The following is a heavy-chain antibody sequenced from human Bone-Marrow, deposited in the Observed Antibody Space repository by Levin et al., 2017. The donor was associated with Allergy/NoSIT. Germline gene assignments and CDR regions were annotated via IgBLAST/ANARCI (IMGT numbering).Heavy chain of an antibody. Sequence: GGSLRLSCAASGFTFDDYAMHWVRQAPGKGLEWVSGISWNSGSIGYADSVKGRFTISRDNAKNSLYLQMNSLRAEDTALYYCAKDIGSCYDFWSGYPPRYYYYYYGMDVWGQGTTVTVSS. J-gene: IGHJ6*02. CDR1: GFTFDDYA. V-gene: IGHV3-9*01. CDR3: AKDIGSCYDFWSGYPPRYYYYYYGMDV. D-gene: IGHD3-3*01. CDR2: ISWNSGSI.